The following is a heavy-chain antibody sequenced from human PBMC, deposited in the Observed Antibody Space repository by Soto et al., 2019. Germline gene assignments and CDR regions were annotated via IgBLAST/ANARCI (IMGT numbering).Heavy chain of an antibody. CDR2: ISGSGGST. J-gene: IGHJ6*02. D-gene: IGHD2-2*01. V-gene: IGHV3-23*01. CDR1: GFTFSSYA. Sequence: LRLSFAASGFTFSSYAMSWVRQAPGKGLEWVSVISGSGGSTDYADSVKGRFTMYRDNSMNTLYLQMNSLRAEDTAVYYCATVVPVALSSYSMHVWCQATT. CDR3: ATVVPVALSSYSMHV.